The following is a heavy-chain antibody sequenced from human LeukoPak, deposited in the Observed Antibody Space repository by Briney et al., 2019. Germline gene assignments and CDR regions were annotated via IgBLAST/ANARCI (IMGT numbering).Heavy chain of an antibody. Sequence: GGSLRLSCAASGCTFSIYSMNWVRQAPGKGLEWVSYISGSSSTIYYADYVKGRFHISRDNAKNSLYLQRHSLRDEDTAVYYCARKGLGRYDAFDIWGQGTMVTVSS. CDR2: ISGSSSTI. J-gene: IGHJ3*02. CDR3: ARKGLGRYDAFDI. D-gene: IGHD3/OR15-3a*01. V-gene: IGHV3-48*02. CDR1: GCTFSIYS.